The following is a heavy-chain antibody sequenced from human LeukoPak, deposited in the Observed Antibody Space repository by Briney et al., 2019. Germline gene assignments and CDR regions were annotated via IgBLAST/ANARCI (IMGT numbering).Heavy chain of an antibody. CDR3: AKRIGSCNNIRCLYFDH. CDR1: GFTFYNYA. CDR2: VSGSGGGT. D-gene: IGHD2-2*01. J-gene: IGHJ4*02. V-gene: IGHV3-23*01. Sequence: GGSLRLSCAASGFTFYNYAMSWVRLAPGKGLEGVSTVSGSGGGTYYADSVKGRFTISRDNSKNTVNLQMNSLRAEDTAVYYCAKRIGSCNNIRCLYFDHWGQGAPVTVSS.